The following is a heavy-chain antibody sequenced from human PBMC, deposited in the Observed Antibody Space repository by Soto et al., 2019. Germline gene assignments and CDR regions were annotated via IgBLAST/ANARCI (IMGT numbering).Heavy chain of an antibody. J-gene: IGHJ4*02. CDR3: AGEEYYYRSGSFFTG. D-gene: IGHD3-10*01. V-gene: IGHV1-69*08. CDR2: IIPILGIA. CDR1: GGTFSSYT. Sequence: QVQLVQSGAEVKKPGSSVKVSCKASGGTFSSYTISWVRQAPGQGLEWMGRIIPILGIANYAQKFQGRVTITADKSTSTAYRALRRLRSEDKAVYYCAGEEYYYRSGSFFTGWGQGTLVTVSS.